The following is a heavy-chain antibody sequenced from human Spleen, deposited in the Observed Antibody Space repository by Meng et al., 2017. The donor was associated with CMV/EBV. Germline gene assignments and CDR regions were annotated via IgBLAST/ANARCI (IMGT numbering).Heavy chain of an antibody. J-gene: IGHJ4*02. CDR3: AEAETDFGSYFDY. V-gene: IGHV3-30*18. CDR1: GFTFSSSA. CDR2: ISFDGRNK. D-gene: IGHD2/OR15-2a*01. Sequence: CAASGFTFSSSAMHWIRQAPGKGLEWVAVISFDGRNKYYADSVKGRFTISRDNYENTLILQMNSLRADDTAVYYCAEAETDFGSYFDYWGQGTLVTVSS.